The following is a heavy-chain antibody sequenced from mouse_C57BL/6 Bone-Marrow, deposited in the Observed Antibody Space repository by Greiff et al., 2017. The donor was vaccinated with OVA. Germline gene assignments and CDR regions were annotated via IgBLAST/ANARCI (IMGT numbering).Heavy chain of an antibody. Sequence: DVKLVESGGGLVKPGGSLKLSCAASGFTFSSYTMSWVRQTPEKRLEWVATLSGGGGNTSYPDSVKGRFTISRDNAKNTLYLQMSSLRSEDTALYYCARPHYGSILFAMDYWGQGTSVTVSS. CDR1: GFTFSSYT. CDR2: LSGGGGNT. J-gene: IGHJ4*01. D-gene: IGHD1-1*01. CDR3: ARPHYGSILFAMDY. V-gene: IGHV5-9*01.